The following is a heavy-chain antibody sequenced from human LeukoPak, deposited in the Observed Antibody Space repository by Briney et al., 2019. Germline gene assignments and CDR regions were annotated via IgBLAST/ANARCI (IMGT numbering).Heavy chain of an antibody. Sequence: SETLSLTCAVSGGSISSSNWWSWVRQPPGQGLEWIGEIYHSGSTNYNPSLKSRVTISVDKSKNQFSLKLSSVTAADTAVYYCAREDYYDSGGYFCHWGQGTLVTVSS. J-gene: IGHJ4*02. CDR3: AREDYYDSGGYFCH. D-gene: IGHD3-22*01. CDR1: GGSISSSNW. CDR2: IYHSGST. V-gene: IGHV4-4*02.